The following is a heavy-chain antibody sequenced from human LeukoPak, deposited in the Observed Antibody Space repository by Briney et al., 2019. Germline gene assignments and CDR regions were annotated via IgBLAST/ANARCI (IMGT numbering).Heavy chain of an antibody. CDR2: ISNSGITI. Sequence: GGSQRLSCAASGFIFRDYYMSWIRQAPGKGLEWVSYISNSGITIYYADSVKGRFTISRVNAKNSLYLQMNSLRAEDTAVYYCARDHSSSGSYYDWFDPWGQGTLVTVSS. V-gene: IGHV3-11*04. CDR1: GFIFRDYY. J-gene: IGHJ5*02. D-gene: IGHD1-26*01. CDR3: ARDHSSSGSYYDWFDP.